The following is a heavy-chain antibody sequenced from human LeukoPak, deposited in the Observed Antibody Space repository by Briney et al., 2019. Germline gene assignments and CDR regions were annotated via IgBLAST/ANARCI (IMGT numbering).Heavy chain of an antibody. V-gene: IGHV3-21*01. D-gene: IGHD3-10*01. J-gene: IGHJ5*02. CDR1: GTIFTSFG. Sequence: PGGSLRPSCVASGTIFTSFGMSWVRHAAGKGLEWVSSITHGGQLYYADAVKGRFTITRDNTKNSVYLPMDNLRDDDTAVYFCARDDRYGSGTLGKRFDPWGQGTLVSVSS. CDR2: ITHGGQL. CDR3: ARDDRYGSGTLGKRFDP.